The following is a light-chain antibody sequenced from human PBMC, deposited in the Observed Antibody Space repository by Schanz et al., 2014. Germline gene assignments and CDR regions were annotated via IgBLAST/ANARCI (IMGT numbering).Light chain of an antibody. Sequence: QSALTQPASVSGSPGQSITISCTGTRSDIGGYNYVSWYQQHPGEAPKLMIFDVSLRPSGISNRFSGSKSDNTASLTISDLQAEDEADYYCSSFTSSSSCLFGGGTKLTVL. CDR2: DVS. CDR1: RSDIGGYNY. J-gene: IGLJ2*01. V-gene: IGLV2-14*03. CDR3: SSFTSSSSCL.